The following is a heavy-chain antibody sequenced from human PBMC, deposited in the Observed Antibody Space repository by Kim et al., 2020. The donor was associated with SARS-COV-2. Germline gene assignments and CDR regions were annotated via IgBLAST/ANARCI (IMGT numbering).Heavy chain of an antibody. D-gene: IGHD3-22*01. CDR3: LQYSSGLGGLFDY. J-gene: IGHJ4*02. V-gene: IGHV4-34*01. Sequence: HPSRKSRVPISVDTSKNQFSLKLSSVTAADTAVYYCLQYSSGLGGLFDYWGQGTLVTVSS.